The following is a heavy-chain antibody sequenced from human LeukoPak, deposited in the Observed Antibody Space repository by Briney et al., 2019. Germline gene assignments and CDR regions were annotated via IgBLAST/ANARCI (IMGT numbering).Heavy chain of an antibody. Sequence: SVKVSCKASGGTFSSYAISWVRQAPGQGLEWMGGIIPIFGTANYAQKFQGRVTITTDESTSTAYMELSSLRSEDTAVYYCARNGYSYGYGYYYYMDVWGKGATVTVSS. D-gene: IGHD5-18*01. V-gene: IGHV1-69*05. CDR1: GGTFSSYA. CDR3: ARNGYSYGYGYYYYMDV. CDR2: IIPIFGTA. J-gene: IGHJ6*03.